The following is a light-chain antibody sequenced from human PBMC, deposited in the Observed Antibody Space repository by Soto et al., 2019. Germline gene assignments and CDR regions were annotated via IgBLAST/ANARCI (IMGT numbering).Light chain of an antibody. J-gene: IGKJ4*01. Sequence: EVVMTQSPATLSVSPGEKATLSCRASHIVSNNLAWYQQKPGQAPRLLIYFASTRATGIPARFSGSGSGTEFTLTISSLQSEDFAVYYCQHYIKWPLTFGGGTKVETK. CDR2: FAS. CDR3: QHYIKWPLT. CDR1: HIVSNN. V-gene: IGKV3-15*01.